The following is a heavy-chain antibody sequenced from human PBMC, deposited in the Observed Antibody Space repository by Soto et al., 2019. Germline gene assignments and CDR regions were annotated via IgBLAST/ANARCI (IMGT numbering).Heavy chain of an antibody. Sequence: ASVKVSCKASGYTFTGYYMHWVRQAPGQGLEWMGWINPNSGGTNYAQKFRGRVTMTRDTSISTAYMELSRLRSDDTAVYYCARVQWDSSGYYDWLDAFDIWGQGTMVTVSS. CDR2: INPNSGGT. CDR1: GYTFTGYY. V-gene: IGHV1-2*02. J-gene: IGHJ3*02. CDR3: ARVQWDSSGYYDWLDAFDI. D-gene: IGHD3-22*01.